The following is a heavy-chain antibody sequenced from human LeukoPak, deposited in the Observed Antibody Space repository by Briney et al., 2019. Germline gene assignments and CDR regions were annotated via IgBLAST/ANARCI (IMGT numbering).Heavy chain of an antibody. CDR2: IGGSGSSI. J-gene: IGHJ6*02. Sequence: GGSLRLSCAASGFTFSTYPMNWVRQAPGKGLQWVSSIGGSGSSIYYADSLKGRFTISRDNAKNSLYLQMNSLRAEDTAVYYCAQTFDWSPYYYYGMDVWGQGTTVTVSS. D-gene: IGHD3-9*01. V-gene: IGHV3-21*01. CDR3: AQTFDWSPYYYYGMDV. CDR1: GFTFSTYP.